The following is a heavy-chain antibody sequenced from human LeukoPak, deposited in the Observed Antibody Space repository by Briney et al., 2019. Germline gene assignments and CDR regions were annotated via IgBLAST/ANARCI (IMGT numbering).Heavy chain of an antibody. V-gene: IGHV4-39*07. CDR2: IYYSGST. D-gene: IGHD6-13*01. CDR3: ARDPSYSSSWTPFDY. J-gene: IGHJ4*02. CDR1: GDSISSSDYY. Sequence: SETLSLTCTVSGDSISSSDYYWGWIRQPPGKGLEWIGSIYYSGSTYYNPSLKSRVTISVDTSKNQFSLKLSSVTAADTAVYYCARDPSYSSSWTPFDYWGQGTLVTVSS.